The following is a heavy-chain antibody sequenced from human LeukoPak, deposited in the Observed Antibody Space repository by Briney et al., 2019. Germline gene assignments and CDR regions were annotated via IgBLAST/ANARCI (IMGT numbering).Heavy chain of an antibody. D-gene: IGHD3-3*01. V-gene: IGHV4-34*01. CDR3: ARGSGRLDY. J-gene: IGHJ4*02. CDR2: INHSGST. CDR1: GGSFSSYY. Sequence: KASETVSLTCAVYGGSFSSYYCSWIRQPPGKGLEWIGEINHSGSTNYNPSLKSRVTISVDTSKNQFSLKLSSVTAADTAVYYCARGSGRLDYWGQGTLVTVSS.